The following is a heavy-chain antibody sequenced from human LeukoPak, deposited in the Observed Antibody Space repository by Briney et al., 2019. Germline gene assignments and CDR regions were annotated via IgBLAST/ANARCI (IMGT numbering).Heavy chain of an antibody. CDR1: ELSVSSNY. CDR2: IYTDGNT. J-gene: IGHJ3*02. CDR3: ARDLSGYCTSGTCYAFDI. Sequence: GGSLRLSCAASELSVSSNYMNWVRQAPGKGLEWVSVIYTDGNTYYADSVKGRFTISRDKSKNTMYLQMNSLRAEDTALYYCARDLSGYCTSGTCYAFDIWGQGTMVTVSS. D-gene: IGHD2-15*01. V-gene: IGHV3-53*01.